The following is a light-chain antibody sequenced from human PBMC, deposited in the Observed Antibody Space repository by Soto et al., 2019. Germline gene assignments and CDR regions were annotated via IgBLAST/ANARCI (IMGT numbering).Light chain of an antibody. J-gene: IGLJ1*01. CDR1: SSDLGGYNQ. V-gene: IGLV2-14*03. Sequence: QSVLTQPASESGSPGQSMTISCTGTSSDLGGYNQVSWHQQHPGKAPKLMIYDVSNRPSGVSNRFSGSKSGNTASLTISGLQAEDEADYYCSSFASSSTYVFGTGTKVTVL. CDR3: SSFASSSTYV. CDR2: DVS.